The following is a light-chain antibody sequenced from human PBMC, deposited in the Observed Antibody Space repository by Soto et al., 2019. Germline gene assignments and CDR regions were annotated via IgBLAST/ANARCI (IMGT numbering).Light chain of an antibody. CDR1: QSVNHY. J-gene: IGKJ1*01. CDR3: QQHNHWWK. CDR2: GAS. Sequence: EIVMTQSPATLSVSPVERATLSCRASQSVNHYLAWFQQKPGQAPRLLISGASTRGTGIPGRFRGRGSGTDVTLTINRLQSEEFAVYYCQQHNHWWKFGQGTKV. V-gene: IGKV3-15*01.